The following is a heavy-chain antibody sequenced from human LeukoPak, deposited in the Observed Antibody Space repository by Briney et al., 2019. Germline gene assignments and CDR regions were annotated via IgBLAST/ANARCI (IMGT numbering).Heavy chain of an antibody. CDR3: AREDGYSSSWYSDY. D-gene: IGHD6-13*01. Sequence: PGGSLRLSCAVSGFTLSSYSMSWDRQAPGKGLEWVSSISSSGTYKYYADSVKGRFTISRDNAKNSLYLQMNSLRAEDTAVYYCAREDGYSSSWYSDYWGQGTLVTVSS. J-gene: IGHJ4*02. V-gene: IGHV3-21*04. CDR1: GFTLSSYS. CDR2: ISSSGTYK.